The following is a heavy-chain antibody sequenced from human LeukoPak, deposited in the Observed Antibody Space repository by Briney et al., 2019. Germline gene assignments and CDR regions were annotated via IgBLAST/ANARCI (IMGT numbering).Heavy chain of an antibody. CDR2: IYYSGST. D-gene: IGHD5-24*01. CDR3: AAANGYNLFDY. V-gene: IGHV4-59*01. Sequence: PSETLPLTCTVSGGSISSYYWSWIRQPQGKGLEWIGYIYYSGSTNYNPSLKSRVTISVDTSKNQFSLKLSSVTAADTAVYYCAAANGYNLFDYWGQGTLVTVSS. CDR1: GGSISSYY. J-gene: IGHJ4*02.